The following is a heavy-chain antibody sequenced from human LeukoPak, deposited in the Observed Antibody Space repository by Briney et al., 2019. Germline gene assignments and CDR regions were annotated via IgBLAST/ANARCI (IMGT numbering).Heavy chain of an antibody. CDR2: IKQDGSEK. CDR3: ARGGDFWSGSYFDY. CDR1: GFTFSSYW. J-gene: IGHJ4*02. D-gene: IGHD3-3*01. Sequence: GGSLRLSCAASGFTFSSYWMSWVRQAPGKGLEWVANIKQDGSEKYYVDSVKGRFTISRDNAKNSLYLQMNSLRAEDTAVYYCARGGDFWSGSYFDYWGQGTLVTVSS. V-gene: IGHV3-7*01.